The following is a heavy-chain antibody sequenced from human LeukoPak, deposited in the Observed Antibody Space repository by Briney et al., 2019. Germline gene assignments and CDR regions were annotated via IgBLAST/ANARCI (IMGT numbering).Heavy chain of an antibody. J-gene: IGHJ4*02. CDR1: GYTFTSYA. V-gene: IGHV1-8*03. CDR3: ARVGYCSGGSCRYTTDFDY. CDR2: MNPNSGNT. D-gene: IGHD2-15*01. Sequence: ASVKVSCKASGYTFTSYAMNWVRQATGQGLEWMGWMNPNSGNTGYAQKFQGRVTITRNTSISTAYMELSRLRSDDTAVYYCARVGYCSGGSCRYTTDFDYWGQGTLVTVSS.